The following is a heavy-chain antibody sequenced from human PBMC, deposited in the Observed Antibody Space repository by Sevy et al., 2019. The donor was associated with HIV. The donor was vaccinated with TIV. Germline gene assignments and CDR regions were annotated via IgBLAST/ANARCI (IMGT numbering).Heavy chain of an antibody. CDR2: FNWDSGSV. V-gene: IGHV3-9*01. Sequence: GGSLRLSCAASGFTFDDFAMHWVRQVPGKGLEWVSGFNWDSGSVAYADSVKGRFTISRDNAKNALFRQMNSLRAEDTALYYCAKDIGARGIAVVANWGQGIQVTVSS. CDR1: GFTFDDFA. CDR3: AKDIGARGIAVVAN. D-gene: IGHD6-19*01. J-gene: IGHJ4*02.